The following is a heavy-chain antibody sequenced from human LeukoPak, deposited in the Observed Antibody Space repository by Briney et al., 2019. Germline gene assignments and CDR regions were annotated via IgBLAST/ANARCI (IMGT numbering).Heavy chain of an antibody. D-gene: IGHD6-19*01. CDR2: ISGSGGST. Sequence: GGSLRLSCAASGFTFSSYAMSWVRQAPGKGLECVSAISGSGGSTYYADSVKGRFTISRDNSKNTLYLQMNSLRAEDTAVYYCAKVRSGWSRAGPQPYYFDYWGQGTLVTVSS. J-gene: IGHJ4*02. V-gene: IGHV3-23*01. CDR1: GFTFSSYA. CDR3: AKVRSGWSRAGPQPYYFDY.